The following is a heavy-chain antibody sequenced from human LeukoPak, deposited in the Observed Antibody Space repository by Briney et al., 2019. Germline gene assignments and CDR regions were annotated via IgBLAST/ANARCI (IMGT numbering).Heavy chain of an antibody. CDR2: ISAYNGNT. Sequence: GASVKVSCKASGYTFTSYGISWVRQAPGQGLEWMGWISAYNGNTNYAQKLQGRVTMTTDTSTSTAYMELRSLRSDDTAVYYCARAIGRFGELSLTKSYYYMDVWGKGTTVTVSS. CDR1: GYTFTSYG. CDR3: ARAIGRFGELSLTKSYYYMDV. D-gene: IGHD3-16*02. J-gene: IGHJ6*03. V-gene: IGHV1-18*01.